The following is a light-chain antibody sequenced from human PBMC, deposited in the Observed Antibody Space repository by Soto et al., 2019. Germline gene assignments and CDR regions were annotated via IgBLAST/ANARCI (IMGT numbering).Light chain of an antibody. CDR3: SSYTTSSTVV. Sequence: QSVLTQPASVSGSPGESITISCTGTSSDVGAYNYVSWYQHYPGKAPKLMIYEVSNRPSGVSNRFSGSKSGNTASLTISGLQAEDDADYYCSSYTTSSTVVFGGGTKVTVL. J-gene: IGLJ2*01. V-gene: IGLV2-14*01. CDR1: SSDVGAYNY. CDR2: EVS.